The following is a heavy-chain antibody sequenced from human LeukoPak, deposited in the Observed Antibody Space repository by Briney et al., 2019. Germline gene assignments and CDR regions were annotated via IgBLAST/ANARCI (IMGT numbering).Heavy chain of an antibody. Sequence: GGSLRLSCAASGFSFPPYWMMWVRQTPEKGLEWVATVNQDGREKWYVDSVKGRFSISKDSANNMVYLQMNSLRAEDTAIYYCARENWSTADYWGQGTLVTVSS. J-gene: IGHJ4*02. CDR1: GFSFPPYW. CDR2: VNQDGREK. CDR3: ARENWSTADY. D-gene: IGHD3-3*01. V-gene: IGHV3-7*01.